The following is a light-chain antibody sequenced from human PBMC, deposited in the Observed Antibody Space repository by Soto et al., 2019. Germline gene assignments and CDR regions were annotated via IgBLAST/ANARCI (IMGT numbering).Light chain of an antibody. Sequence: PGERATLSCRASQSVSSSYLAWYQQKPGQAPRLLIFAASSRASGIPDRFSGSASGTEFTLTISSMQSEDFAVYYCQQYGSSGTFGQGTKVDIK. CDR1: QSVSSSY. CDR3: QQYGSSGT. J-gene: IGKJ1*01. V-gene: IGKV3-20*01. CDR2: AAS.